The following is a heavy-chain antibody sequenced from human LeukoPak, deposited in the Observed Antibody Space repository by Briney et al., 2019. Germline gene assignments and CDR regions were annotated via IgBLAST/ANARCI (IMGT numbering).Heavy chain of an antibody. J-gene: IGHJ3*02. D-gene: IGHD1-26*01. CDR1: GGSISSYY. CDR3: ARGGGWEPDLDLFDI. V-gene: IGHV4-4*07. Sequence: SETLSLTCTVSGGSISSYYWSWIRQPAGKGLEWIGRIYTSGSTNYNPSLKSRVTMSVDTSKNQFSLKLSSVTAADTAVYYCARGGGWEPDLDLFDIWGQGTMVTVSS. CDR2: IYTSGST.